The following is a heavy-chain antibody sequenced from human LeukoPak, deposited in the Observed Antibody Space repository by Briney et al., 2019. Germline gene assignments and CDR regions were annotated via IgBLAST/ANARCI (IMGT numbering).Heavy chain of an antibody. D-gene: IGHD6-13*01. J-gene: IGHJ5*02. CDR2: VKQDGREK. CDR3: ARDIAAAGTEGWFDP. Sequence: GGSLRLSCAASGFTFSNHYMSWVRQAPGKGLELVASVKQDGREKYYVDSVKGRFAISRDNAKNLLYLQMNSLRAEDTAVYYCARDIAAAGTEGWFDPWGQGTLVTVSS. CDR1: GFTFSNHY. V-gene: IGHV3-7*03.